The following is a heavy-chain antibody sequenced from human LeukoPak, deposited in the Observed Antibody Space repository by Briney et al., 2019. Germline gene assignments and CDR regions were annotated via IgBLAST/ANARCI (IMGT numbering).Heavy chain of an antibody. V-gene: IGHV4-4*07. D-gene: IGHD4-23*01. CDR2: IYYSGST. Sequence: SGTLCLTCTVSVGSLNIYYGSWIRQPPGKGLEWFERIYYSGSTNYNPCLKSRVSMSVDTSKNQFSLKLTSVTAADTAVYYCARGGKATVVTMWGQGILVTVSS. CDR1: VGSLNIYY. J-gene: IGHJ4*02. CDR3: ARGGKATVVTM.